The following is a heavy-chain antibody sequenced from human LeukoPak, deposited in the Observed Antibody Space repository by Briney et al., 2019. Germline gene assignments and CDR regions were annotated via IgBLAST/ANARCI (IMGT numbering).Heavy chain of an antibody. CDR2: INPNSGGT. V-gene: IGHV1-2*02. J-gene: IGHJ3*02. CDR1: GYTFTGYY. Sequence: ASVKVSCKASGYTFTGYYMHWVRQAPGQGLEWMGWINPNSGGTNYAQKFQGRVTMTRGTSISTAYMELRRLRSDDTAVYCCARGRYSGYADDAFDIWGQGTMVTVSS. D-gene: IGHD5-12*01. CDR3: ARGRYSGYADDAFDI.